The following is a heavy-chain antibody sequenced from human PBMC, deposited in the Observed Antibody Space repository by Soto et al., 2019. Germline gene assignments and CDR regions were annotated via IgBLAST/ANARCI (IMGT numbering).Heavy chain of an antibody. D-gene: IGHD6-13*01. V-gene: IGHV1-3*05. CDR1: GYTFTSYA. CDR2: INAGNGNT. Sequence: QVQLVQSGAEEKKPGASVKVSCKASGYTFTSYAMHWVRQAPGQRLEWMGWINAGNGNTKYSQKFQGRVTITRDTSESTADMELSSLRSEDTAVYYFARTLASRWSYYGMDVWGQGTTVTVSS. CDR3: ARTLASRWSYYGMDV. J-gene: IGHJ6*02.